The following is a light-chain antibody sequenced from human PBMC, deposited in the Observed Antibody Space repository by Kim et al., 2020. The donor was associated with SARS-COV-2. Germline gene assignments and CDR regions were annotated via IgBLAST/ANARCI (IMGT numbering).Light chain of an antibody. V-gene: IGLV1-47*01. J-gene: IGLJ2*01. CDR2: RDY. CDR1: SSNIGSTY. CDR3: AAWDDSLSGVV. Sequence: QSVLAQPPSASGTPGQRVTISCSGSSSNIGSTYVYWYQQLPGTAPKLLIYRDYQRPSGVPDRFSGSKSGTSASLAISGLQSEDEADYYCAAWDDSLSGVVFGGGTQLTVL.